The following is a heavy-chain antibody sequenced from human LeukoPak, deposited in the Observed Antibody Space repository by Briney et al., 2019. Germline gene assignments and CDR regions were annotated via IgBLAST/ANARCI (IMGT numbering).Heavy chain of an antibody. CDR2: IYYSGST. Sequence: PSETLSLTCTVSGGSISSYLWSWIRQPPGKGPQWIGYIYYSGSTNYNPSLKSRVTILVDTSKTQFSLKVSSVTAADTAVYYCARGQYSGSCFDNWGQGSLVTVSS. CDR1: GGSISSYL. D-gene: IGHD1-26*01. V-gene: IGHV4-59*01. CDR3: ARGQYSGSCFDN. J-gene: IGHJ4*02.